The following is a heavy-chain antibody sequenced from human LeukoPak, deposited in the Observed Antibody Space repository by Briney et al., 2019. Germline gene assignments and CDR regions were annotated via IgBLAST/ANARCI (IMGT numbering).Heavy chain of an antibody. J-gene: IGHJ6*02. CDR2: IYHSGST. D-gene: IGHD6-13*01. Sequence: SETLSLTCAVSGYSISSGYYWGWIRQPPGKGLEWIGSIYHSGSTNYNPSLKSRVTMSVDTSRNQFSLKLSSVTAADTAVYYCASTYSSNGMDVWGQGTTVTVSS. CDR1: GYSISSGYY. V-gene: IGHV4-38-2*01. CDR3: ASTYSSNGMDV.